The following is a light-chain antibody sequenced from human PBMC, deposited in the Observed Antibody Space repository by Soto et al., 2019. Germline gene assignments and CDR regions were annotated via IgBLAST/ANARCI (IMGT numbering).Light chain of an antibody. CDR1: QTISNW. CDR3: QQYNSYSL. CDR2: DAS. J-gene: IGKJ1*01. V-gene: IGKV1-5*01. Sequence: DIQMTQSPSTLSASVGDRVTITCRASQTISNWLAWYQQKPGKAPKLLISDASNLESGVPSRFSGSGSGTEFTLTISSLQPDDFATYYCQQYNSYSLFGQGTKVEIK.